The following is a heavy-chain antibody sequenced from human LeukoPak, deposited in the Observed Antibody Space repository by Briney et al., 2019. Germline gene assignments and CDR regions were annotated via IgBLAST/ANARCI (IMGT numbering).Heavy chain of an antibody. CDR1: GFTFSSYE. D-gene: IGHD3-10*01. CDR3: ARRFSEYYYGSGSSLDYFDY. CDR2: INHSGST. Sequence: LRLSCAASGFTFSSYEMNWVRQAPGKGLEWIGEINHSGSTNYNPSLKSRVTISVDTSKNQFSLKLSSVTAADTAVYYCARRFSEYYYGSGSSLDYFDYWGQGTLVTVSS. J-gene: IGHJ4*02. V-gene: IGHV4-34*01.